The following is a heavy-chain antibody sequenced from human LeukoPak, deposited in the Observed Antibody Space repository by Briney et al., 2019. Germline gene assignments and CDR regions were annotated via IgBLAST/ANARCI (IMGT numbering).Heavy chain of an antibody. CDR1: GFTISSYA. D-gene: IGHD3-3*01. CDR3: AKDGERSLEWSPPLGY. J-gene: IGHJ4*02. CDR2: MSGSAGST. Sequence: GGSLRLSCAVSGFTISSYAMSWVRQAPGKGLEWVSAMSGSAGSTYYADSVKGRITISRDNSKNMLYLEMNSLRAEDTAVYYCAKDGERSLEWSPPLGYWGQGTLVTDSS. V-gene: IGHV3-23*01.